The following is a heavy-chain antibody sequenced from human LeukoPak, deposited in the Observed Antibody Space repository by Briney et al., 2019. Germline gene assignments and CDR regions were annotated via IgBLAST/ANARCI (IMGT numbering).Heavy chain of an antibody. V-gene: IGHV1-8*01. J-gene: IGHJ5*02. D-gene: IGHD3-10*01. Sequence: ASVKVSCKASGYTFTSYDINWVRQATGQGLDWVGWMNPNSGDTGYAQKFQGRVTMTRNTFISTACMELSSLRSEDTAVYYCARGGRAVLLWFGGTLQDNWFDPWGQGTLVTVSS. CDR3: ARGGRAVLLWFGGTLQDNWFDP. CDR1: GYTFTSYD. CDR2: MNPNSGDT.